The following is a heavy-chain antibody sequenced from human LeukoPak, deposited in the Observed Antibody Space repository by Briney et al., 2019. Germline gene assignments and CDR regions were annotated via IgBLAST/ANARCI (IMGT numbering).Heavy chain of an antibody. Sequence: PGGSLRLSCAASGFTFSSYAMSWVRQAPGKGLEWVSDINGSGGSTYYADSVKGRFTISRDNSKNTLYLQMNSLRAEDTAVYYCAKDSYDSSGYYDYWGQGTLVTVSS. CDR2: INGSGGST. CDR3: AKDSYDSSGYYDY. D-gene: IGHD3-22*01. V-gene: IGHV3-23*01. J-gene: IGHJ4*02. CDR1: GFTFSSYA.